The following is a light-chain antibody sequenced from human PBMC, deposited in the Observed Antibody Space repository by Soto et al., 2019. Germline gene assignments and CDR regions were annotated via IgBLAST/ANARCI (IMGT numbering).Light chain of an antibody. CDR3: QQYDRKRRT. V-gene: IGKV3-20*01. J-gene: IGKJ1*01. CDR1: QSVNSKY. CDR2: GTS. Sequence: EIVWTQSPGTLSLSPGARATLSCRASQSVNSKYLAWYQRKPGQAPRLLIYGTSNRATDIPYTFRARGSGTDVTLTLSRREAEDFAVYYCQQYDRKRRTFGQGNKVEV.